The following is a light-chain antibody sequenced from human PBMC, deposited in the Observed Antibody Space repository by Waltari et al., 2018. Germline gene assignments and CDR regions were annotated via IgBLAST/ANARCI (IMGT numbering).Light chain of an antibody. J-gene: IGKJ2*01. V-gene: IGKV3-11*01. Sequence: EIVLTQSPATLSLSPGERATLSCRASQSLTSYLAWYQQKPGQPPRLLIYDGSNRDTGIPARFSGSGSGTDFTLTISSLEPEDFAVYYCQQYYSAPYTFGQGTKLEIK. CDR3: QQYYSAPYT. CDR1: QSLTSY. CDR2: DGS.